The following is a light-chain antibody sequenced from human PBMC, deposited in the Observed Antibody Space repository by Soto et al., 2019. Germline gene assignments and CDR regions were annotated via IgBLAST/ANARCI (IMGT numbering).Light chain of an antibody. V-gene: IGLV2-23*02. CDR1: SSDVGSYDL. CDR3: CSYAGVSTFV. CDR2: EVT. J-gene: IGLJ1*01. Sequence: QSVLTQSASVSGSPGQSITISCTGTSSDVGSYDLVSWYQQHPGKAPRLIIYEVTKRPSGVSNRFSGSKSGSTASLTFSGLQAEDEADYFCCSYAGVSTFVFGTGTKLTVL.